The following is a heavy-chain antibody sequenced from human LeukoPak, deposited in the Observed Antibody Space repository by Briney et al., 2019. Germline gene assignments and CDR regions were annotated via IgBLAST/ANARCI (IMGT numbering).Heavy chain of an antibody. CDR1: GGSMSSYD. CDR3: GSIRSDNSYYYMDV. Sequence: SDPLSHTCSVSGGSMSSYDWSWIRQPPGKGPEWIGYIYYSGSTNYNPSLKSRVTISVDTSKNQFSLKLSSVTAADTAVYYCGSIRSDNSYYYMDVWGKGTTVTVSS. CDR2: IYYSGST. J-gene: IGHJ6*03. V-gene: IGHV4-59*07.